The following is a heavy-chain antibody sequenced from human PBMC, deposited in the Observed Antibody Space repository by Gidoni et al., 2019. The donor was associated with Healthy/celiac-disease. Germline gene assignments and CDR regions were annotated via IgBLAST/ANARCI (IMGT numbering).Heavy chain of an antibody. D-gene: IGHD2-2*02. J-gene: IGHJ5*02. CDR1: GYTFTGYY. CDR3: ARGARYCSSTSCYTGHWFDP. CDR2: INPNSGGT. Sequence: QVQLVQSGAEVKKPGASVKVSCKASGYTFTGYYMHWVRQAPGQGLEWMGWINPNSGGTNDAQKFQGRVTMTRDTSISTAYMELSRLRSDDTAVYYCARGARYCSSTSCYTGHWFDPWGQGTLVTVSS. V-gene: IGHV1-2*02.